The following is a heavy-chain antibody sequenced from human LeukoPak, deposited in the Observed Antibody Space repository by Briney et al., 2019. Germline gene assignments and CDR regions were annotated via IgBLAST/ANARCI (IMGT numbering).Heavy chain of an antibody. CDR3: ARAMGRYSYDYFDY. Sequence: PSETLSLTCAVSGGSISSGGYSWSWIRQPPGKGLEWIGYIYHSGSTYYNPSLKSRVTISVDRSKNQFSLKLSSVTAADTAVYYCARAMGRYSYDYFDYWGQGTLVTVSS. D-gene: IGHD5-18*01. CDR1: GGSISSGGYS. CDR2: IYHSGST. J-gene: IGHJ4*02. V-gene: IGHV4-30-2*01.